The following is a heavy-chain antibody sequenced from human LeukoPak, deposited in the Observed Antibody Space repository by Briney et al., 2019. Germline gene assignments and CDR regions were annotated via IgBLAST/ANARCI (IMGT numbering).Heavy chain of an antibody. CDR1: GGTFSSYA. Sequence: SVKVSCKASGGTFSSYAISWVRQAPGQGLEWMGGIIPIFGTANYAQKFQGRVTITADESTSTAYMELSSLRSEDTAVYYYARDVGYCSGGSCLYNYFYYGMDVWGQGTTVTVSS. D-gene: IGHD2-15*01. CDR2: IIPIFGTA. CDR3: ARDVGYCSGGSCLYNYFYYGMDV. V-gene: IGHV1-69*13. J-gene: IGHJ6*02.